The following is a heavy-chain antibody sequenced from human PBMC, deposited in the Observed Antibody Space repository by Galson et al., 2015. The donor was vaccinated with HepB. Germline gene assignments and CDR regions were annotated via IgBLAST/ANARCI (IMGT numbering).Heavy chain of an antibody. J-gene: IGHJ3*02. CDR2: VDPRDSYS. Sequence: QSGAEVKKPGESLRISCKGSGYSFTSYWISWVRQMPGKGLEWMGRVDPRDSYSNYSPSLQGHVTFSADKSITTAYLQWSSLQASDTAMYYCARHVLRRDGYVERDGFDTWGQGTMVTVSP. D-gene: IGHD5-24*01. V-gene: IGHV5-10-1*01. CDR1: GYSFTSYW. CDR3: ARHVLRRDGYVERDGFDT.